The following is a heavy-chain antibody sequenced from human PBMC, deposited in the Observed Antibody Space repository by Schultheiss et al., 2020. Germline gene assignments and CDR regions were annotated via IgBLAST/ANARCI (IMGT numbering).Heavy chain of an antibody. Sequence: SQTLSLTCAVYGGSFSGYYWSWIRQHPGKGLEWIGYIYYSGSTYYNPSLKSRVTISVDTSKNQFSLKLSSVTAADTAVYYCARDHGRYYDFWRPGVWFDPWGQGTLVTVYS. CDR3: ARDHGRYYDFWRPGVWFDP. V-gene: IGHV4-31*11. D-gene: IGHD3-3*01. CDR2: IYYSGST. J-gene: IGHJ5*02. CDR1: GGSFSGYY.